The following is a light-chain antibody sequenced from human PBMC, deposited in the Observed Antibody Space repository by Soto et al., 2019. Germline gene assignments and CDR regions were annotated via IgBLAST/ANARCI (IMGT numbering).Light chain of an antibody. CDR2: DAS. Sequence: EIVLTQSPATLSLSPGERATLSCRASQSVGTFLVWYQQKPGQAPRLLIHDASIKATGIPASFRGSESRTDVPLTISSLETEGHGGYYRHQRTNRPSLIFGGRTKVE. CDR1: QSVGTF. CDR3: HQRTNRPSLI. V-gene: IGKV3-11*01. J-gene: IGKJ4*01.